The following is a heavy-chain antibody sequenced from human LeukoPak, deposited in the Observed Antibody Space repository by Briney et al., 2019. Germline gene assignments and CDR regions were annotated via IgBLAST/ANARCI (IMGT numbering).Heavy chain of an antibody. CDR3: ARMCSSSSEYNWFDP. CDR1: GGSISSYY. J-gene: IGHJ5*02. V-gene: IGHV4-59*01. Sequence: SETLSLTCTVSGGSISSYYWSWIRQPPGKGLEWIGYIYYSGSTNYNPSLKSRVTISVDTSKNQFSLKLSSVTAADTAVYYCARMCSSSSEYNWFDPWGQGTLVTVSS. D-gene: IGHD6-6*01. CDR2: IYYSGST.